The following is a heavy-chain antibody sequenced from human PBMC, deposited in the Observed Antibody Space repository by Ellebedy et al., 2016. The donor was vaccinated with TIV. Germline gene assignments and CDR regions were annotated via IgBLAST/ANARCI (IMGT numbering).Heavy chain of an antibody. CDR2: INHSGST. CDR1: GGSFSGYY. Sequence: SETLSLXXAVYGGSFSGYYWSWIRQPPGKGLEWIGEINHSGSTNYNPSLKSRVTISVDTSKNQFSLKLSSVTAADTAVYYCARRRRVTSPFDYWGQGTLVTVSS. J-gene: IGHJ4*02. V-gene: IGHV4-34*01. CDR3: ARRRRVTSPFDY. D-gene: IGHD5-18*01.